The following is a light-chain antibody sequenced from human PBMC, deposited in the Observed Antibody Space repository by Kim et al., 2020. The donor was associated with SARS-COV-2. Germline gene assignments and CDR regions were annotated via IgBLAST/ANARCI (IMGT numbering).Light chain of an antibody. J-gene: IGLJ1*01. CDR2: QDT. CDR1: ELGDKF. CDR3: QAWDSRTGV. Sequence: SYELTQPPSVSVSPGQTASITCSGDELGDKFTCWYQQKAGQSPVLVIYQDTKRPSGIPARFSGSNSGNTATLTISETQAVDEADDYCQAWDSRTGVFGPGTKVTVL. V-gene: IGLV3-1*01.